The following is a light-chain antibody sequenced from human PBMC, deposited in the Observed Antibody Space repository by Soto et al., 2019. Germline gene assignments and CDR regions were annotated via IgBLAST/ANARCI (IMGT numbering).Light chain of an antibody. Sequence: QSVLTQPASVSGSPGQSITISCTGTSSDVGSYNLVSWYQQHPGKAPKVLIYEVSKRPSGVSNRFSGSKSGNTASLTISGLQAEDEAHYYCCSYAGSSTMVFGGGTKLTVL. CDR3: CSYAGSSTMV. CDR1: SSDVGSYNL. V-gene: IGLV2-23*02. CDR2: EVS. J-gene: IGLJ2*01.